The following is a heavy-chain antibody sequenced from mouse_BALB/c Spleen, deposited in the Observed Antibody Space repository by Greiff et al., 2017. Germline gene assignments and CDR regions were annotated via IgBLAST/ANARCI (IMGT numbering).Heavy chain of an antibody. CDR3: ARRGPVGAMDY. J-gene: IGHJ4*01. Sequence: LVESGPELVRPGVSVKISCKGSGYTFTDYAMHWVKQSHAKSLEWIGVISTYYGNTNYNQKFKGKATMTVDKSSSTAYMELARLTSEDSAIYYCARRGPVGAMDYWGQGTSVTVSS. V-gene: IGHV1-67*01. D-gene: IGHD1-1*01. CDR1: GYTFTDYA. CDR2: ISTYYGNT.